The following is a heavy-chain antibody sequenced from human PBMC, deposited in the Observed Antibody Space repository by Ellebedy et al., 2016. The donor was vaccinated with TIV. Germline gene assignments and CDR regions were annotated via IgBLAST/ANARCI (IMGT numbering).Heavy chain of an antibody. CDR3: ARVYYDSSGYYSPFDY. J-gene: IGHJ4*02. D-gene: IGHD3-22*01. CDR2: ISAYNGNT. CDR1: GYTFTSYG. V-gene: IGHV1-18*04. Sequence: AASVKVSCKASGYTFTSYGISWVRQAPGQGLEWMGWISAYNGNTNYAQKLQGRVTMTTDTSTSIAYMELRSLRSDDTAVYYCARVYYDSSGYYSPFDYWGQGTLVTVSS.